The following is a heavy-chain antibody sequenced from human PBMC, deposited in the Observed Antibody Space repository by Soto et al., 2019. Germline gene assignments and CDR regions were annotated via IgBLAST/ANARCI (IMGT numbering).Heavy chain of an antibody. V-gene: IGHV3-48*01. CDR2: ISSSSSTI. D-gene: IGHD3-3*01. Sequence: EVQLVESGGGLVQPGGSLRLSCAASGFTFSSYSMNWVRQAPGKGLEWVSYISSSSSTIYYADSVKGRFTISRDNAKNSLYLQMNSLRAEDTAVYYCATGDDFWSGYHRNDYWGQGTLVTVSS. CDR3: ATGDDFWSGYHRNDY. J-gene: IGHJ4*02. CDR1: GFTFSSYS.